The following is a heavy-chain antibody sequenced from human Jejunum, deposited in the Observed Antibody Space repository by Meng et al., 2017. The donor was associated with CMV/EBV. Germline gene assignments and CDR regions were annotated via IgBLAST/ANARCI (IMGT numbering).Heavy chain of an antibody. D-gene: IGHD3-22*01. CDR1: CDSSSNYF. J-gene: IGHJ4*02. CDR3: ARGESRGYYYFDY. V-gene: IGHV4-4*07. Sequence: ESAPGLVRLLDTLSLTCKFSCDSSSNYFWSWIRQPDGKNLEWIGRISPSGNINYIPSLKGRVTMSLDTSNNQIFLNLTSATAADTALYYCARGESRGYYYFDYWGQGILVTVSS. CDR2: ISPSGNI.